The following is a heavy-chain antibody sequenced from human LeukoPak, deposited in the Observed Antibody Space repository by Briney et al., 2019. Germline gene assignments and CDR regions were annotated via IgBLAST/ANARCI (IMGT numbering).Heavy chain of an antibody. CDR2: IYYSGST. CDR1: GGSISSSSYY. J-gene: IGHJ4*02. Sequence: SETLSLXCTVSGGSISSSSYYWGWNRQPPGKGLEWIGSIYYSGSTYYNPSLKSRVTISVDTSKNQFSLKLSSVTAADTAVYYCASRSNYRSYYFDYWGQGTLVTVSS. CDR3: ASRSNYRSYYFDY. D-gene: IGHD4-11*01. V-gene: IGHV4-39*01.